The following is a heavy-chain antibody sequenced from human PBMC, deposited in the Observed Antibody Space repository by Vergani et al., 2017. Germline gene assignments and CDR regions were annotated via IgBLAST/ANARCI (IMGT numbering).Heavy chain of an antibody. V-gene: IGHV5-10-1*03. CDR3: ARRAYYYDSCGYLTYYFDY. CDR2: IDPSDSYI. CDR1: GYSFTNYW. D-gene: IGHD3-22*01. Sequence: EVQLVQSGAEVKKPGESLRISCKGSGYSFTNYWISSVRQMPGKGLEWMGRIDPSDSYINYSPSFQGHVTTSADKSISTAYLQWSSLKASDTAMYYCARRAYYYDSCGYLTYYFDYWGQGTLVTVSS. J-gene: IGHJ4*02.